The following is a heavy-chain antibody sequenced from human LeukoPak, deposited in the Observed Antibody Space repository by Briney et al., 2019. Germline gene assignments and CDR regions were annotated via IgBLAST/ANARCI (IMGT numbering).Heavy chain of an antibody. V-gene: IGHV3-21*01. CDR1: GFTFSSYS. J-gene: IGHJ5*02. CDR3: ARVFCRITACYGSP. D-gene: IGHD2-2*01. CDR2: ISSSSSDI. Sequence: GDSLRLSCAASGFTFSSYSMKWVRQAPRKGLEWVSSISSSSSDIYYADSVKGRFTISRDNAKNSLYLQMNSLRVEDTAIYYCARVFCRITACYGSPWGQGILVTVSS.